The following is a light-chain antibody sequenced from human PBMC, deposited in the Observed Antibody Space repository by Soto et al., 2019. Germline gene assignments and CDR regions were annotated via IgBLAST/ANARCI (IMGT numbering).Light chain of an antibody. J-gene: IGKJ1*01. CDR1: QSISSW. CDR2: KAS. CDR3: QQFET. V-gene: IGKV1-5*03. Sequence: DIQMTQSPSTLSASVGDRVTITCRASQSISSWLAWYQQKQGKAPKLLIYKASSLESGVPSRFSGSGSGTEFTLTISSLQPDDFATYYCQQFETFGQGNKVEIK.